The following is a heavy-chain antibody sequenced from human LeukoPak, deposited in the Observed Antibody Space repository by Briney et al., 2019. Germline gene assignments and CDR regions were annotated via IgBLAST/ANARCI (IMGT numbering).Heavy chain of an antibody. CDR3: GRDSYGHNWFDP. Sequence: RSETLSLTCTVSGGSISSSSYYWGWIRQPPGKGLGWIGSIYYSGSTHYIPSLKRRSAITVDTSKNQFSLKRSSVTAAHTAVYYCGRDSYGHNWFDPWGQGPLVTVSS. D-gene: IGHD5-18*01. CDR2: IYYSGST. V-gene: IGHV4-39*01. CDR1: GGSISSSSYY. J-gene: IGHJ5*02.